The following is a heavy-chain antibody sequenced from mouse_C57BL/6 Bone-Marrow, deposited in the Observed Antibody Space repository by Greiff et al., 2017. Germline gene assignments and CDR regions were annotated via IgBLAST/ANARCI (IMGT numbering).Heavy chain of an antibody. CDR3: AKYEITAYYCYDREN. J-gene: IGHJ4*01. D-gene: IGHD1-3*01. CDR2: IDPNSGGT. CDR1: GYTFTSYW. V-gene: IGHV1-72*01. Sequence: QVLLQQPGAELVKPGASVKLSCKASGYTFTSYWMRWAKQRPGRGLEWIGRIDPNSGGTKYNEKFKSKATLTVDKPSSTAYMQLSSLTSEDSAVYYSAKYEITAYYCYDRENWGQGTSVTVSS.